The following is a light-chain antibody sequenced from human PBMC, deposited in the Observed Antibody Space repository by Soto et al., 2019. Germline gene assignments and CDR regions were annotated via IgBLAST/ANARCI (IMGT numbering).Light chain of an antibody. CDR1: SSDVGGYNY. J-gene: IGLJ1*01. CDR2: DVS. CDR3: CSYAGSPYV. Sequence: QSVLTQPRSVSGSPGQSVTISCTGTSSDVGGYNYVSWFQQHPGNTPKVMIYDVSKRPSGVPDRFSGSKSGNTASLTIPGLQAEDEADYYCCSYAGSPYVFGTGTKVTVL. V-gene: IGLV2-11*01.